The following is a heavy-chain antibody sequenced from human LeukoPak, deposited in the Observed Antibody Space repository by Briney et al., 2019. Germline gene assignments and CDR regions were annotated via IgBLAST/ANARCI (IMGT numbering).Heavy chain of an antibody. CDR3: ARDRCTNGICYLDN. D-gene: IGHD2-8*01. CDR2: TWYDGSNK. CDR1: GFTFSSFG. Sequence: GGPLRLSCAASGFTFSSFGMHWVRQAPGKGLEWVAVTWYDGSNKYYGDPVKGRFTISRDNSRNTLDLQMNSLRAEDTAVYYCARDRCTNGICYLDNWGQGTLVTVSS. J-gene: IGHJ4*02. V-gene: IGHV3-33*01.